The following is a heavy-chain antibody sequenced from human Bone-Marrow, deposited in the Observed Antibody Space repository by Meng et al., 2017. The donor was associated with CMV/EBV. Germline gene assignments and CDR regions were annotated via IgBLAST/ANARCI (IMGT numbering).Heavy chain of an antibody. Sequence: GESLKISCSASGSTFSTYSMNWVRQAPGKGLEWVSSISPTSSYIFYADSVKGRFTISRDNAQNSLYLQMNSLRAEDTAVYYCARYLRASSTSCIDHWGQGTLVTVSS. D-gene: IGHD2-2*01. CDR1: GSTFSTYS. CDR2: ISPTSSYI. J-gene: IGHJ4*02. V-gene: IGHV3-21*01. CDR3: ARYLRASSTSCIDH.